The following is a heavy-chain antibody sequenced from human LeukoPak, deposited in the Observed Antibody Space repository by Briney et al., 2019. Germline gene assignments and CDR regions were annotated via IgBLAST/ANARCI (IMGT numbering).Heavy chain of an antibody. Sequence: SVKVSCKASGGTFSSYAISWVRQAPGQGLAWMGGIIPIFGTANYAQKFQGRVTCTADKSTSTAYIELSSLRSEDTAVYYCARGGGNVDTYYWGQGTLVTVSS. V-gene: IGHV1-69*06. D-gene: IGHD5-18*01. CDR1: GGTFSSYA. J-gene: IGHJ4*02. CDR2: IIPIFGTA. CDR3: ARGGGNVDTYY.